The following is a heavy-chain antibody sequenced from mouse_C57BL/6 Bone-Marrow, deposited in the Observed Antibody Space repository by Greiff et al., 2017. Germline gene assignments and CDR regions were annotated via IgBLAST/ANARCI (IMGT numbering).Heavy chain of an antibody. V-gene: IGHV5-9*01. CDR1: GFTFSSST. D-gene: IGHD4-1*01. J-gene: IGHJ3*01. CDR3: ARNWAWFAY. CDR2: ISGGGGNT. Sequence: EVKLVESGGGLVKPGGSLKLSCAASGFTFSSSTMSWVRQTPEKRLEWVATISGGGGNTYYPDSVKGRFTISRDNAKNTLYLQMSSLRSEDTALYYCARNWAWFAYWGQGTLVTVSA.